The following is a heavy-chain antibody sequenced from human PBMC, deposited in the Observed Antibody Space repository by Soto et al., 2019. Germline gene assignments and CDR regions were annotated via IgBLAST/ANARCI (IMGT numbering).Heavy chain of an antibody. CDR2: IDPSDSSI. CDR1: GFLFIHSW. J-gene: IGHJ6*02. Sequence: LRLSDPASGFLFIHSWINWALHMPGRGLEWMGRIDPSDSSIDYSPSFEGHVTISTDKSVSTAYLQWSSLRASDTAMFYGARHGLGSGSPGYYGMDCRGQGTTV. V-gene: IGHV5-10-1*01. CDR3: ARHGLGSGSPGYYGMDC. D-gene: IGHD3-10*01.